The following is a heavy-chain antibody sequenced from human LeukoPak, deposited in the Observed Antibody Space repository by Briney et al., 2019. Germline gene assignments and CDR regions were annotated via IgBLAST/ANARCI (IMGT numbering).Heavy chain of an antibody. Sequence: GASVKVSCKASGYTFTSYDISWVRQAPGQGLEWMGGIIPILGTANYAQKFQGRVTITADESTSTAYMELSSLRSEDTAVYYCARSHRSYYYYYMDVWGKGTTVKISS. J-gene: IGHJ6*03. CDR3: ARSHRSYYYYYMDV. CDR1: GYTFTSYD. V-gene: IGHV1-69*13. CDR2: IIPILGTA.